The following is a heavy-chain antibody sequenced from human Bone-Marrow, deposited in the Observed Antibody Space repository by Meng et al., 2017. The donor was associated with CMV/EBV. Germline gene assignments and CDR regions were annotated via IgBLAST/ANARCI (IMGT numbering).Heavy chain of an antibody. J-gene: IGHJ6*01. Sequence: ETLSLTCAASGFTFISYSMNWVRQAPGKGLEWVSSISSSSSYIYYADSVKGRFTISRDNAKNSLYLQMNSLRAEDTAVYYCARESWMDVWGQGTTVTVSS. CDR3: ARESWMDV. CDR2: ISSSSSYI. CDR1: GFTFISYS. V-gene: IGHV3-21*01.